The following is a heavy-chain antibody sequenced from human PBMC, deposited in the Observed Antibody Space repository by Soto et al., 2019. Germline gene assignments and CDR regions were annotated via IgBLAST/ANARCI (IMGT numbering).Heavy chain of an antibody. CDR1: GFTFSSYA. CDR2: ISGSGGST. Sequence: EVQLLESGGGLVQPGGSLRLSCAASGFTFSSYAMSWVRQAPGKGLEWVSAISGSGGSTYYADSVTGRFTISRDNSKITLYLQMNSLIAEDTAVYYCAKGASGYYYYGMDVWGQGTTVTVSS. CDR3: AKGASGYYYYGMDV. D-gene: IGHD3-10*01. V-gene: IGHV3-23*01. J-gene: IGHJ6*02.